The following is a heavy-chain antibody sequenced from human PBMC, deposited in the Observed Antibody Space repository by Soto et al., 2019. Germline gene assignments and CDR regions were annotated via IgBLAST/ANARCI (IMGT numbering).Heavy chain of an antibody. CDR1: GFIISDYG. CDR3: VRWNGFGDR. D-gene: IGHD1-1*01. CDR2: FSGGGGGT. Sequence: EVQLLDSGGGLVQPGGSLRLSCAVSGFIISDYGVTWVRQAPGKGLEWVSGFSGGGGGTFYADSVKGRFTISRDDPENTAYLQMNSLGAEDTAVYYCVRWNGFGDRWGQGTLVTVSS. V-gene: IGHV3-23*01. J-gene: IGHJ5*02.